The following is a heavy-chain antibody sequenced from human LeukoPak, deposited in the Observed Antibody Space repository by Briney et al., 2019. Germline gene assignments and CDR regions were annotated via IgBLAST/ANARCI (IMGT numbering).Heavy chain of an antibody. J-gene: IGHJ5*02. Sequence: GASVKVSCKASGYTFTGYYMHWVRQAPGQGLEWMGWINPNSGGTNYAQKFQGRVTMTRDTSISTAYMELSRLRSDDTAVYYCARRMVRGAIRWFDPWGQGTLVTVSS. CDR3: ARRMVRGAIRWFDP. CDR2: INPNSGGT. V-gene: IGHV1-2*02. CDR1: GYTFTGYY. D-gene: IGHD3-10*01.